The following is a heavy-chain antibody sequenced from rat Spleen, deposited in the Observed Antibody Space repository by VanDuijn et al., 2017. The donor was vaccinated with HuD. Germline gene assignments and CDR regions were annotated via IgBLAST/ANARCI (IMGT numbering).Heavy chain of an antibody. V-gene: IGHV5-31*01. Sequence: EVQLVESGGGLVQPGRSLKLSCVVSGFKFSDYWMTWIRQAQGKGLEWVTSISTTGDSTYYADSVKGRFTLSRDKAKGTLYLQMNSLRSEDTATYYCTGSYHSSYMGFAYWGQGTLVTVSS. CDR2: ISTTGDST. J-gene: IGHJ3*01. CDR3: TGSYHSSYMGFAY. CDR1: GFKFSDYW. D-gene: IGHD1-2*01.